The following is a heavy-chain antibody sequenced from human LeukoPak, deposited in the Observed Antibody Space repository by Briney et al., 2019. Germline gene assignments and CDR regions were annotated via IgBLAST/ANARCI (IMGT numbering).Heavy chain of an antibody. D-gene: IGHD3-3*01. Sequence: GGSLRLSCAASGFTFSSYSMNWVRQAPGKGLEWVSYISSSSSTIYYADSVKGRFTISRDNAKNSLYLQMNSLRAEDTAVYYWAGGGDFWSGQGWFDPWGQGTLVTVSS. J-gene: IGHJ5*02. CDR1: GFTFSSYS. CDR2: ISSSSSTI. V-gene: IGHV3-48*04. CDR3: AGGGDFWSGQGWFDP.